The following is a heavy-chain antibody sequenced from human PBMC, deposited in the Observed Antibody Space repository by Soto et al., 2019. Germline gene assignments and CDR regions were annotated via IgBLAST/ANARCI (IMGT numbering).Heavy chain of an antibody. V-gene: IGHV1-69*12. J-gene: IGHJ4*02. CDR1: GGTFSSYA. CDR2: IIPIFGTA. D-gene: IGHD4-17*01. CDR3: ARVAYGDLRTHYFDY. Sequence: QVQLVQSGAEVKKPGSSVKVSCKASGGTFSSYAISWVRQAPGQGLEWMGGIIPIFGTANYAQKFQGRVTITADESTSTDYMEMSSLRAEDTADYYWARVAYGDLRTHYFDYWGQGTLVTVSS.